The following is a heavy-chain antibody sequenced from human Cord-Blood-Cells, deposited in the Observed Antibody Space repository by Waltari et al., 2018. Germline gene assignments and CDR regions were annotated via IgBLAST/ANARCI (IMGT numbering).Heavy chain of an antibody. V-gene: IGHV4-38-2*02. J-gene: IGHJ5*02. CDR3: ARDPSYYDFWSGYYNWFDP. CDR1: GYSISSGYY. CDR2: IYHSGST. Sequence: QVQLQESGPGLVTPSETLSLTCAVSGYSISSGYYWGWIRQPPGKGLEWIGSIYHSGSTYSSPSLKNRVTISVDQSKNQFSLKLSSVTAAETAVYYCARDPSYYDFWSGYYNWFDPWGQGTLVTVSS. D-gene: IGHD3-3*01.